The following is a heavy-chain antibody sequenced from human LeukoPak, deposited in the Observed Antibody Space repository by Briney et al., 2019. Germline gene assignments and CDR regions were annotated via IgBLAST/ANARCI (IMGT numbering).Heavy chain of an antibody. Sequence: SETLSLTCTVSGGSISSGGYFWSWIRQHPGKGLEWIGYIYYSGSTYYNPSLKSRVTISVDTSKNQFSLKLSSVTAADTAVYYCAREVVSIAARLFDYWGQGTLVTVSS. J-gene: IGHJ4*02. V-gene: IGHV4-31*03. CDR1: GGSISSGGYF. D-gene: IGHD6-6*01. CDR2: IYYSGST. CDR3: AREVVSIAARLFDY.